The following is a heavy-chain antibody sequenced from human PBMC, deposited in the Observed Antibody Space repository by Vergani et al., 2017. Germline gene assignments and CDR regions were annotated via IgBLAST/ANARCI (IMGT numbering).Heavy chain of an antibody. V-gene: IGHV3-9*01. CDR2: ISWNRGSI. J-gene: IGHJ4*02. CDR3: AKDQGY. CDR1: GFTFDDYA. Sequence: EVQLVESGGGLVQPGRSLRLSCAASGFTFDDYAMHWVRQAPGKGLEWVSGISWNRGSIGYADSVKGRFTISRDNAKNSLYLQMNSLRAEDTALYYCAKDQGYWGQGTLVTVSS.